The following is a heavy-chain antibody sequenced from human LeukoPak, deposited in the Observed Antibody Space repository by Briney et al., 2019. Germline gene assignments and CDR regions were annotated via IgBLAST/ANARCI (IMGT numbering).Heavy chain of an antibody. J-gene: IGHJ5*02. D-gene: IGHD2-2*01. Sequence: GSSVKVSCKASGGTFSSYAVSWVRQAPGQGLEWMGGIIPIFGTANYAQKFQGRVTITADESTSTAYMELSSLRSEDTAVYYCARDEYQLSSFDPWGQGTLVTVSS. V-gene: IGHV1-69*01. CDR3: ARDEYQLSSFDP. CDR1: GGTFSSYA. CDR2: IIPIFGTA.